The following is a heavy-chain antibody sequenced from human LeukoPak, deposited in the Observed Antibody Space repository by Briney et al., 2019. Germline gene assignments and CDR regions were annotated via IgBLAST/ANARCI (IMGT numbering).Heavy chain of an antibody. Sequence: SVKVSCKASGDTFITYAINWIRQAPGQGLEWMGRITPFIDKAIYSREFPGRVTITADKSTSTAYMELSSLRLEDTAVFFCARGSVTTSEFDSWGQGTLVIVSS. V-gene: IGHV1-69*04. CDR1: GDTFITYA. D-gene: IGHD4-17*01. CDR3: ARGSVTTSEFDS. J-gene: IGHJ4*02. CDR2: ITPFIDKA.